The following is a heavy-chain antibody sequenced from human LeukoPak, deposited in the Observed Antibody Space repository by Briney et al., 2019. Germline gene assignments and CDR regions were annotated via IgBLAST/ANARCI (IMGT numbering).Heavy chain of an antibody. D-gene: IGHD6-19*01. V-gene: IGHV3-23*01. CDR3: AKGQQWLADVGHNWFDP. J-gene: IGHJ5*02. CDR2: ISGSGGST. CDR1: GFTFSSYW. Sequence: PGGSLRLSCAASGFTFSSYWMHWVRQAPGKGLEWVSAISGSGGSTYYADSVKGRFTISRDNSKNTLYLQMNSLRAEDTAVYYCAKGQQWLADVGHNWFDPWGQGTLVTVSS.